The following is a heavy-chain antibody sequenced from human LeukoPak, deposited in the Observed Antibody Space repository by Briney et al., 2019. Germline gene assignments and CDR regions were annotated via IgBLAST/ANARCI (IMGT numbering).Heavy chain of an antibody. J-gene: IGHJ4*02. CDR1: GFTFSGYW. Sequence: PGGSLRLSCAASGFTFSGYWMTWVRQAPGKGLEWVANIKHDGSEKYYVDSVKGRFIISRDNAKNSLYLQMNSLRAEDTAVYYCAKDQPNWTVAGSWGQGTLVTVSS. D-gene: IGHD6-19*01. CDR3: AKDQPNWTVAGS. CDR2: IKHDGSEK. V-gene: IGHV3-7*05.